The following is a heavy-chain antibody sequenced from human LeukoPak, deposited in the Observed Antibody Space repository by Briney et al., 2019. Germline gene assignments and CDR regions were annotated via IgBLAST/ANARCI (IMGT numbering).Heavy chain of an antibody. J-gene: IGHJ6*02. CDR3: ASRHDSSGYFGGMDV. CDR2: IYYSGST. V-gene: IGHV4-30-4*01. Sequence: SETLSLTCTVSGGSISSGDYYWSWIRQPPGKGLEWIGYIYYSGSTYYNPSLKSRVTISVDTSKNQFSLKLSSVTAADTAVYYCASRHDSSGYFGGMDVWGQGTTVTVSS. D-gene: IGHD3-22*01. CDR1: GGSISSGDYY.